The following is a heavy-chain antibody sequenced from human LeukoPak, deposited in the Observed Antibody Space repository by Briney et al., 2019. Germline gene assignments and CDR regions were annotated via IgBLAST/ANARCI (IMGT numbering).Heavy chain of an antibody. V-gene: IGHV4-39*07. CDR3: ARKDLDYGGNSKQNWFDP. CDR2: INHSGST. CDR1: GGSISSGSYY. D-gene: IGHD4-23*01. J-gene: IGHJ5*02. Sequence: SETLSLTCTVSGGSISSGSYYWSWIRQPPGKGLEWIGEINHSGSTNYNPSLKSRVTISVDTSKNQFSLKVSSVTAADTAVYYCARKDLDYGGNSKQNWFDPWGQGTLVTVSS.